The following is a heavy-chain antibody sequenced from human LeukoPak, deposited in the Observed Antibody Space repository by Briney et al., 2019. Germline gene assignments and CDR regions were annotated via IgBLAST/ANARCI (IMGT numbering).Heavy chain of an antibody. D-gene: IGHD5-18*01. J-gene: IGHJ4*02. CDR3: ARDPVGYSYGFLDY. CDR2: ISYDGSNK. Sequence: GGSLRLSCAASGFTFSSSAMHWVRQAPGKGLEWVAGISYDGSNKNYADSVKGRFTISRDNSKNTLYLQMNSLRAEDTAVYYCARDPVGYSYGFLDYWGQGTLVTVSS. CDR1: GFTFSSSA. V-gene: IGHV3-30-3*01.